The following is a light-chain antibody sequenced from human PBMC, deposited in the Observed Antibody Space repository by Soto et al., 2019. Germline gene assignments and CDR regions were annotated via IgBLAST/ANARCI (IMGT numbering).Light chain of an antibody. J-gene: IGKJ1*01. CDR2: GAF. Sequence: EIVLTQSPGTLSLSPGQRATLSCRASQTVSSNYLAWYQQKPGQAPRLLIYGAFTRATVIPDRFSGSGSGTDFTLTINRLEPEDFAVYYCQQYGSSPRTFGQGTKVELQ. CDR3: QQYGSSPRT. V-gene: IGKV3-20*01. CDR1: QTVSSNY.